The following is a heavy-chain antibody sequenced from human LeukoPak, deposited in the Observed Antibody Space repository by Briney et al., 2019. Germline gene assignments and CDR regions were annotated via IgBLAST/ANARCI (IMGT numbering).Heavy chain of an antibody. CDR1: GYDFSTSW. CDR3: AKVKSFGYWFFDL. D-gene: IGHD3-16*01. J-gene: IGHJ2*01. CDR2: IYIGDSDP. V-gene: IGHV5-51*01. Sequence: GESLKISCQGSGYDFSTSWIAWVRQAPGKGLEWVGSIYIGDSDPRYSPSFQGHVIMSADKSVNTASLQWNSLQGSDTGVYFCAKVKSFGYWFFDLWGRGTLVGVSS.